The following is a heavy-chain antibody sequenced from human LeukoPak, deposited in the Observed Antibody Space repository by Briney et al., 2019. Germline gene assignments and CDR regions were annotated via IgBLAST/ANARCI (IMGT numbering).Heavy chain of an antibody. V-gene: IGHV1-3*01. CDR1: GYTFTSYA. D-gene: IGHD6-19*01. J-gene: IGHJ4*02. Sequence: GASVKVSCKASGYTFTSYAMHWVRQAPGQRLEWMGWINAGNGNTKYSQKFQGRVTITRDTSASTAYMELSSLRSEDTAVYYCARPTGKWLPLDYWGPGNPGHRLL. CDR3: ARPTGKWLPLDY. CDR2: INAGNGNT.